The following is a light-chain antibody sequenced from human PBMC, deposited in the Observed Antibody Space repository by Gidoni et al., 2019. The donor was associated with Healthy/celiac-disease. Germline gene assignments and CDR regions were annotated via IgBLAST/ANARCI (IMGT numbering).Light chain of an antibody. V-gene: IGKV3-11*01. CDR3: QQRSNWPPT. CDR2: DAS. CDR1: QSVSRY. J-gene: IGKJ3*01. Sequence: EIVLTQSPATLSLSPGERATLPCRASQSVSRYLAWYQQKPGQDPRLLIYDASNRATGIPARFSGSGSGTDVTITISSLEPEEFAGYYGQQRSNWPPTFGPGTKVEIK.